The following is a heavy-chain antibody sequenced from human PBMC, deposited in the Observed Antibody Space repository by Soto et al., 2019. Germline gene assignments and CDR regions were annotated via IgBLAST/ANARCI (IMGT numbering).Heavy chain of an antibody. CDR3: ARDGRDWFDP. V-gene: IGHV4-59*12. J-gene: IGHJ5*02. CDR2: IYYSGST. Sequence: SETLSLTCTVSGGSISSYYWSWIRQPPGKGLEWIGYIYYSGSTNYNPSLKSRVTISVDTSKNQFSLKLSSVTAADTAVYYCARDGRDWFDPWGRGTVVTVSS. CDR1: GGSISSYY.